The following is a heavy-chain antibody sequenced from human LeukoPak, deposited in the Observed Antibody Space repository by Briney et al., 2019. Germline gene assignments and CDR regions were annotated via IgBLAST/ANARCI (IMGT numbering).Heavy chain of an antibody. CDR3: AREWAGSGSGGAFDI. CDR1: GFTFSSYL. CDR2: IKQDGSEK. Sequence: GGSLRLSCAASGFTFSSYLMSWVRQAPGKGLEWVANIKQDGSEKYYVDSVKGRFTISRDNAKNSLYLQMNSLRAEDTAVYYCAREWAGSGSGGAFDIWGRGTMVTVSS. J-gene: IGHJ3*02. D-gene: IGHD3-10*01. V-gene: IGHV3-7*04.